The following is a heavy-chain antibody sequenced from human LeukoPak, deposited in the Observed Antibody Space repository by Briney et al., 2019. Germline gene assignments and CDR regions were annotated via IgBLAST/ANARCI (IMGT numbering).Heavy chain of an antibody. J-gene: IGHJ5*02. CDR3: ARAGLYSSSPSGFDP. CDR2: IYYSGST. CDR1: GGSISSYY. V-gene: IGHV4-59*01. D-gene: IGHD6-6*01. Sequence: SETLSLTCTVSGGSISSYYWSWIRQPPGKGLEWIGYIYYSGSTNYNPSLKSRVTISVDTSKNQFSLKLSSVTAAGTAVYYCARAGLYSSSPSGFDPWGQGTLVTVSS.